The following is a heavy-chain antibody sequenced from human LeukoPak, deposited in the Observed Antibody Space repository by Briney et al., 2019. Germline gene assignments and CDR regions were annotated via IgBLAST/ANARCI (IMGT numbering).Heavy chain of an antibody. D-gene: IGHD5-24*01. Sequence: SETLSLTCTVSGGSISSNYWSWIRQPPGKGLEWIGYIYYSGSTNSNPSLKSRVTISVDTSKNQFSLKLTSVTAADTALYYCARGDGYTYVYAFDIWGQGTMVTVSS. J-gene: IGHJ3*02. V-gene: IGHV4-59*01. CDR1: GGSISSNY. CDR2: IYYSGST. CDR3: ARGDGYTYVYAFDI.